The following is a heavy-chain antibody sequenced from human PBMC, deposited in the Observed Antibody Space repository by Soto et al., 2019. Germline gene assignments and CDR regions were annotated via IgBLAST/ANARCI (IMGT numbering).Heavy chain of an antibody. CDR3: ARSYDYIWGSYRFDYMDV. V-gene: IGHV3-33*01. CDR1: GFTFSSYG. D-gene: IGHD3-16*02. J-gene: IGHJ6*03. Sequence: QVQLVESGGGVVQPGRSLRLSCAASGFTFSSYGMHWVRQAPGKGLEWVAVIWYDGSNKYYADSVKGRFTISRDNSKNTRYMQMNSLRAEDTAVYYCARSYDYIWGSYRFDYMDVWGKGTTVTVSS. CDR2: IWYDGSNK.